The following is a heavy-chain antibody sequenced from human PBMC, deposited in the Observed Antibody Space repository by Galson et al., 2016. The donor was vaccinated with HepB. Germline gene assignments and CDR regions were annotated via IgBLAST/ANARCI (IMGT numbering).Heavy chain of an antibody. V-gene: IGHV3-30*04. J-gene: IGHJ4*02. D-gene: IGHD1-14*01. CDR2: ISYDERDK. Sequence: SLRLSCAASGFTFSSYAMHWVRQAPGKGLEWVAVISYDERDKYYADSVKGRFTISRDNSKNTLYLQMNSLRAEDTAVYYCAKEGGIHPTRFDYWGQGTLVTVTS. CDR3: AKEGGIHPTRFDY. CDR1: GFTFSSYA.